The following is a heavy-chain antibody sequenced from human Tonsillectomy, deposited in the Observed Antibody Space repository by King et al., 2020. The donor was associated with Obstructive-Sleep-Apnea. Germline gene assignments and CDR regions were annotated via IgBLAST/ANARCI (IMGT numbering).Heavy chain of an antibody. J-gene: IGHJ3*02. CDR2: ISYDGSNI. Sequence: VQLVESGGGVVQPGRSLRLSCAASGFTFSSYAMHWVRQAPGKGLEWVAVISYDGSNIYYADSVKGRFTISRDNSKNTLYLQMNSLRAEDTAVYYCARDGGREGAFDIWGQGTMVTVSS. CDR3: ARDGGREGAFDI. V-gene: IGHV3-30*04. CDR1: GFTFSSYA. D-gene: IGHD3-16*01.